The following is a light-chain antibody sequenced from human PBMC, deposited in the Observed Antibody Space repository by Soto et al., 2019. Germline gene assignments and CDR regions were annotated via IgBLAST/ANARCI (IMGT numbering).Light chain of an antibody. J-gene: IGLJ1*01. V-gene: IGLV2-14*01. CDR1: SSDVGGYNY. CDR2: EVS. CDR3: ISYTSSSLYV. Sequence: SALTQPASVSGSPGQSITISCTGTSSDVGGYNYVSWYQQHPGKAPKVMIYEVSHRPSGVSNRFSGSKSGNTASLTISGLQAEDEADYYCISYTSSSLYVFGTGTKVTVL.